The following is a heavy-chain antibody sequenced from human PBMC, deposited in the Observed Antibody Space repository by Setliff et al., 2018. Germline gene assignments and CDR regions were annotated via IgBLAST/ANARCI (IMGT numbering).Heavy chain of an antibody. Sequence: ASVKVSCKASGYTFTSYAMHWVRQAPGQRLEWMGWIDAGNGNTKYSQKFQGRVTITRDTSASTAYMELSSLRSEDTAVYYCARDKLWLMGYYYYYYMDVWGKGTTVTVSS. CDR1: GYTFTSYA. CDR2: IDAGNGNT. J-gene: IGHJ6*03. CDR3: ARDKLWLMGYYYYYYMDV. D-gene: IGHD5-18*01. V-gene: IGHV1-3*01.